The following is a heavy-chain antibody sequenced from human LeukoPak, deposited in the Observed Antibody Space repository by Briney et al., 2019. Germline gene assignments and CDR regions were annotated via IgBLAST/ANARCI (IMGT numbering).Heavy chain of an antibody. CDR2: IYYSGST. CDR1: GGSISSSSYY. D-gene: IGHD3-9*01. J-gene: IGHJ4*02. V-gene: IGHV4-39*07. CDR3: ARAPYDILTGDYFDY. Sequence: SETLSLTCTVSGGSISSSSYYWGWIRQPPGKGLEWIGSIYYSGSTYYNPSLKSRVTISVDRSKNQFSLKLSSVTAADTAVYYCARAPYDILTGDYFDYWGQGTLVTVSS.